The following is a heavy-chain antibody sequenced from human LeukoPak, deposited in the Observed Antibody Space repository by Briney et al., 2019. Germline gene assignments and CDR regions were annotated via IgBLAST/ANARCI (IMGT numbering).Heavy chain of an antibody. J-gene: IGHJ4*02. CDR2: VNPNSGGT. CDR1: GGTFSSYA. CDR3: ARRGLKATGVVDY. V-gene: IGHV1-2*02. D-gene: IGHD5-12*01. Sequence: AASVKVSCKASGGTFSSYAINWVRQAPGQGLEWMGWVNPNSGGTNYAQKFQGRVTMTRDTSISTAYMELSRLRSDDTAVYYCARRGLKATGVVDYWGQGTLVTVSS.